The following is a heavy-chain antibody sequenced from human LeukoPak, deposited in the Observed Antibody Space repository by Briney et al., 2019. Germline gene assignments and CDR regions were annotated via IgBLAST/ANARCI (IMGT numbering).Heavy chain of an antibody. CDR3: ARDPAYGAPDI. V-gene: IGHV3-7*01. CDR2: INPDGSQG. Sequence: GWSLRLSCEASGFTFSNSYMSWVRQAPGKGLEWVAIINPDGSQGSYVDSVKGRFAISRDNALNSLFLQMNSLSAEDTAVYYCARDPAYGAPDIWGQGTTVTVSS. CDR1: GFTFSNSY. J-gene: IGHJ3*02. D-gene: IGHD4-17*01.